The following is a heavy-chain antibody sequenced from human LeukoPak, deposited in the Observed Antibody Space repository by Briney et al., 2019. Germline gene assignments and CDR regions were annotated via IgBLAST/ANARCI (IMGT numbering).Heavy chain of an antibody. J-gene: IGHJ4*02. CDR3: ARLEAAAGAY. Sequence: GASVNVSCKASGYTFTSYGISWVRQAPGQGREGMGGISAYNGNTNYAQKLQGRVTMTTDTSTSTAYMELRSLRSDDTAVYYCARLEAAAGAYWGQGTLVTVPS. V-gene: IGHV1-18*01. CDR1: GYTFTSYG. CDR2: ISAYNGNT. D-gene: IGHD6-13*01.